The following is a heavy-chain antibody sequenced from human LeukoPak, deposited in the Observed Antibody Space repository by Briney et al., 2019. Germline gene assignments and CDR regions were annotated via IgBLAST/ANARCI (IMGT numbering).Heavy chain of an antibody. CDR2: IYSGGST. D-gene: IGHD5-18*01. Sequence: GGSLRLSCAASGFTVSSNYMSWVRQAPGKGLEWVSVIYSGGSTYYADSVKGRFTISRHNSKNTLYLQMNSLRAEDTAVYYCARGQSGYSYGLNYYGMDVWGQGTTVTVSS. J-gene: IGHJ6*02. CDR1: GFTVSSNY. V-gene: IGHV3-53*04. CDR3: ARGQSGYSYGLNYYGMDV.